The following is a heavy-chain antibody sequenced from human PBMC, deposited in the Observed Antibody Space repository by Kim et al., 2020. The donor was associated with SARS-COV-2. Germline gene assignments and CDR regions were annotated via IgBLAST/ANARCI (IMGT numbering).Heavy chain of an antibody. CDR2: IIPILGIA. Sequence: VKVSCKASGGTFSSYAISWVRQAPGQGLEWMGRIIPILGIANYAQKFQGRVTITADKSTSTAYMELSSLRSEDTAVYYCARSSKYYYDSSEINWFDPWGQGTLVTVSS. J-gene: IGHJ5*02. CDR1: GGTFSSYA. CDR3: ARSSKYYYDSSEINWFDP. V-gene: IGHV1-69*04. D-gene: IGHD3-22*01.